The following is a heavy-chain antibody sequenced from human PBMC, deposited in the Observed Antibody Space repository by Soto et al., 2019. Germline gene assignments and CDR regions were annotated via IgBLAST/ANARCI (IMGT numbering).Heavy chain of an antibody. CDR2: ISGYNGNT. CDR3: ARGGSSWSAEYYQH. Sequence: QVQLVQSGAEVKKPGASVKVSCKASGYIFTNFGISWVRQAPGQGPEWMGWISGYNGNTKYAQTVQGRVTMTTDTSKSTAYMELRSLRSDDTAVYYCARGGSSWSAEYYQHWGQGTLVIVSS. V-gene: IGHV1-18*01. D-gene: IGHD6-13*01. CDR1: GYIFTNFG. J-gene: IGHJ1*01.